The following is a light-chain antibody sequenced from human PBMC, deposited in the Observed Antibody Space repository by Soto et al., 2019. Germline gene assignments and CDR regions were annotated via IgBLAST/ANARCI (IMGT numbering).Light chain of an antibody. Sequence: EIVLTQSPGILSLSPGERATLSCRASQSVTSSYLAWYQQKPGQAPRLLIYGASIRATGIPDRFSGSGSGTDFTLTISRLEPEDFAVYYCQQYGTSPWTFGQGTKVEIK. CDR1: QSVTSSY. V-gene: IGKV3-20*01. CDR2: GAS. J-gene: IGKJ1*01. CDR3: QQYGTSPWT.